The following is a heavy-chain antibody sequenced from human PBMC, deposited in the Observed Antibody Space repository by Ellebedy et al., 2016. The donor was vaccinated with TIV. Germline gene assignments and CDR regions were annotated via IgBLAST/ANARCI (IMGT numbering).Heavy chain of an antibody. CDR1: GYSISSCYY. V-gene: IGHV4-38-2*02. CDR2: IYYSGSA. J-gene: IGHJ4*02. D-gene: IGHD4-17*01. Sequence: GSLRLSCSVSGYSISSCYYWGWIRQPPGKGLEWIGYIYYSGSANYNPSLKSRVTISVDTSKNQFSLKLSPVTAADTAVYYCARGGDYVLVDYWGQGTLVTVSS. CDR3: ARGGDYVLVDY.